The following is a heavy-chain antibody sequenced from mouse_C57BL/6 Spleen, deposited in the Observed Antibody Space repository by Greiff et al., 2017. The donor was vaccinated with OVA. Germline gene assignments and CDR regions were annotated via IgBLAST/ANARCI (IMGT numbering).Heavy chain of an antibody. CDR1: GFSLTSYG. V-gene: IGHV2-5*01. J-gene: IGHJ4*01. D-gene: IGHD1-1*01. Sequence: VQLQQSGPGLVQPSQSLSITCTVSGFSLTSYGVHWVRQSPGKGLEWLGVIWRGGSTDYNAAFMSRLGITKDNSKSQIVFKMNSLQADDTAIYSCAKGEDYYGRVYAMDYWGQGTSVTVSS. CDR3: AKGEDYYGRVYAMDY. CDR2: IWRGGST.